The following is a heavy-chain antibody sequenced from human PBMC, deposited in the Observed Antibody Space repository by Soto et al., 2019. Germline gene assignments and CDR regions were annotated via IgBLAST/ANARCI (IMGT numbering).Heavy chain of an antibody. Sequence: QVQLVQSGAEVKKPGSSVTVSCKASGGTFSSYTISWERQAPGQGLEWMGGINPIFGTANYAQKFQGRVTITADESTSTAYMELSSLRSEDTAVYYCARGNHRWLQLWYFDLWGRGTLVTVSS. J-gene: IGHJ2*01. CDR2: INPIFGTA. V-gene: IGHV1-69*12. CDR3: ARGNHRWLQLWYFDL. D-gene: IGHD5-12*01. CDR1: GGTFSSYT.